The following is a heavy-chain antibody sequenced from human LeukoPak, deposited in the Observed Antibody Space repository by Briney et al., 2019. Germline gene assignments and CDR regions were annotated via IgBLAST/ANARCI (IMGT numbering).Heavy chain of an antibody. CDR3: ARGRHMVAASSDHWFDP. V-gene: IGHV4-31*03. CDR1: GGSISSGGYY. Sequence: SETLSLTCTVSGGSISSGGYYWSWIRQHPGKGLEWIGYIYYSGSTYYNPSLKSRVTISVDTSKNQFSLKLSSVTAADTAVYYCARGRHMVAASSDHWFDPWGQGTLVTVSS. CDR2: IYYSGST. J-gene: IGHJ5*02. D-gene: IGHD2-15*01.